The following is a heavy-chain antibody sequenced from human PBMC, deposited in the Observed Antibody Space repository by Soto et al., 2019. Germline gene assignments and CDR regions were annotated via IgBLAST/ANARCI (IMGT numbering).Heavy chain of an antibody. CDR1: GFTFDDYA. D-gene: IGHD6-13*01. V-gene: IGHV3-9*01. CDR2: ISWNSGSI. Sequence: GGSLRLSCAASGFTFDDYAMHWVRQAPGKGLEWVSGISWNSGSIGYADSVKGRFTISRDNAKNSLYLQMNSLRAEDTALYYCAYFQQQLGYYYYYMDVWGKGTTVTVSS. J-gene: IGHJ6*03. CDR3: AYFQQQLGYYYYYMDV.